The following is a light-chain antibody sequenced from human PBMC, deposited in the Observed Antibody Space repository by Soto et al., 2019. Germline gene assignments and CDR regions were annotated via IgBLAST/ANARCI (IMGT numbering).Light chain of an antibody. Sequence: EIMMTQSPATLSVSPGERVTLSCRASLRIIINLAWYQQRPAQAPRLLIYGASTRATAAPTRFSGSGSATEFTPTTSSLQSEDFVVSYCQQYNSWHPITFGQGTRLEIK. V-gene: IGKV3-15*01. CDR1: LRIIIN. CDR2: GAS. J-gene: IGKJ5*01. CDR3: QQYNSWHPIT.